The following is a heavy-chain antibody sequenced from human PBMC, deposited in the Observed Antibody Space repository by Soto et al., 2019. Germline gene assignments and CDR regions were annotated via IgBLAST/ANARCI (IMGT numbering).Heavy chain of an antibody. Sequence: QVQLVESGGGVVQPGRSLRLSCAASGFTFSSYGMHWVRQAPGKGLEWVAVIWYDGSNKYYADSVKGRFTISRDNSKNTLYPQMNSLRAEDTAVYYCARDENPRLEWLHPVDYWGQGTLVTVSS. CDR1: GFTFSSYG. J-gene: IGHJ4*02. CDR3: ARDENPRLEWLHPVDY. D-gene: IGHD3-3*01. V-gene: IGHV3-33*01. CDR2: IWYDGSNK.